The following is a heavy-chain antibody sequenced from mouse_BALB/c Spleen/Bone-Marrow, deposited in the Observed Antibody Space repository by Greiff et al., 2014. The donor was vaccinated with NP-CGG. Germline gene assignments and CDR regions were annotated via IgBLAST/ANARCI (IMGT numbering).Heavy chain of an antibody. J-gene: IGHJ2*01. CDR3: ARHHRYAYYFDY. CDR1: GYTFTSSW. CDR2: IHPNSGNT. V-gene: IGHV1S130*01. D-gene: IGHD2-14*01. Sequence: QVQLQQSGSVLVRPGASVKLSCKASGYTFTSSWIHWAKQRPGGLEWIGEIHPNSGNTNYNEKFKGKATLTVDTSSSTAYVDLSSLTAEDSAVYYCARHHRYAYYFDYWGQGTTLTVSS.